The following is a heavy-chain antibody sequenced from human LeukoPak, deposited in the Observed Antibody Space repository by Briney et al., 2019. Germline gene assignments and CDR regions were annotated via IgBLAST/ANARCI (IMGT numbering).Heavy chain of an antibody. CDR1: RFTFSSYA. CDR3: ARDQGLQH. CDR2: ISYDGSNK. J-gene: IGHJ1*01. V-gene: IGHV3-30-3*01. Sequence: PGRSLRLSCAASRFTFSSYAMHWVRQAPGKGLEWVAVISYDGSNKYYADSVKGRFTISRDNSKNTLYLQMNSLRAEDTAVYYCARDQGLQHWGQGTLVTVSS.